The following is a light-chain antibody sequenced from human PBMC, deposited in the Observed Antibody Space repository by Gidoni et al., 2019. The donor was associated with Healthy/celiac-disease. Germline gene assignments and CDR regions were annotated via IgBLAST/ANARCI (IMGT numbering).Light chain of an antibody. CDR3: QQHGSSPYT. J-gene: IGKJ2*01. CDR2: GAS. V-gene: IGKV3-20*01. Sequence: EIVLTQSPGTLSLSPGERATLSCRASQSISSSYLAWYQQKPGQAPRLLIYGASSRATDIPDRFSGSGSGTDFTLTINRLEPEDFAVYYCQQHGSSPYTFGQGTELEIK. CDR1: QSISSSY.